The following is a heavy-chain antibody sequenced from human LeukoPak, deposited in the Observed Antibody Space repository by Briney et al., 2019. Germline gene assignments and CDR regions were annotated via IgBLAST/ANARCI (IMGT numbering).Heavy chain of an antibody. CDR3: ARVVFTFRNAFDI. J-gene: IGHJ3*02. CDR1: GGTFSTYT. CDR2: TIPLFGRA. Sequence: SVEASCKVSGGTFSTYTFGWVRQAPGQGLEWMGGTIPLFGRANYAQKFQDRVTITTDESTTTVYMELSSLTSEDTAVYYCARVVFTFRNAFDIWGQGTAVTVSS. D-gene: IGHD2-21*01. V-gene: IGHV1-69*05.